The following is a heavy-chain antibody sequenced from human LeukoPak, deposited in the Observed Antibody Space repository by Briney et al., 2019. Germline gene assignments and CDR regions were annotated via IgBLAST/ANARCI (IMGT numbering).Heavy chain of an antibody. CDR1: GFTFSSYA. J-gene: IGHJ4*02. Sequence: RGSLRLSCAASGFTFSSYAMHWVRQAPGKGLEWVAVISYDGSNKYYADSVKGRFTISRDNSKNTLYLQMNSLGAEDTDVYYCARGIRNYYDSSGYYYGLFDYWGQGTLVTVSS. CDR2: ISYDGSNK. V-gene: IGHV3-30-3*01. CDR3: ARGIRNYYDSSGYYYGLFDY. D-gene: IGHD3-22*01.